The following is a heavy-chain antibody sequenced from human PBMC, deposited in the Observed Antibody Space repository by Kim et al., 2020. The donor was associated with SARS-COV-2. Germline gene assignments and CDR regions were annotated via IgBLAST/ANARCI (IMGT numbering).Heavy chain of an antibody. D-gene: IGHD6-19*01. CDR1: GFTFDDYA. V-gene: IGHV3-43*02. CDR3: AKDATGYSSGWVPDY. J-gene: IGHJ4*02. CDR2: ISGDGGST. Sequence: GGSLRLSCAASGFTFDDYAMHWVRQAPGKGLEWVSLISGDGGSTYYADSVKGRFTISRDNSKNSLYLQMNSLRTEDTALYYCAKDATGYSSGWVPDYWGQGTLVTVSS.